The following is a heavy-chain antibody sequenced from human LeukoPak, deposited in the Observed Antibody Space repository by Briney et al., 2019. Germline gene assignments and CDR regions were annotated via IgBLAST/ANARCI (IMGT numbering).Heavy chain of an antibody. V-gene: IGHV4-39*01. CDR2: FQYGGAT. J-gene: IGHJ5*02. Sequence: SETLSLTCTVSGDSISRSSSYWGWIRQPPGKGLEWIGSFQYGGATYYNPSLKSRVTKSVDASKNQFSLKLNSVTAADTAVYYCARHVSDCSAGSCYSYFDPWGQGTLVTVSS. D-gene: IGHD2-15*01. CDR3: ARHVSDCSAGSCYSYFDP. CDR1: GDSISRSSSY.